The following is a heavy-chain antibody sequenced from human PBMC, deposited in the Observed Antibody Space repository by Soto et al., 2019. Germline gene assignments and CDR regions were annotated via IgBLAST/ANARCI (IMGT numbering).Heavy chain of an antibody. D-gene: IGHD3-3*01. CDR1: GYRFTNYW. V-gene: IGHV5-51*01. CDR3: ARQNAIFGVVTLDY. Sequence: GESLKISCEGSGYRFTNYWIGWVRQMPGKGLEWMGIIYPGDSETRYSPSFQGHVTISADKSISTAYLQWSSLKASDTAMYYCARQNAIFGVVTLDYWGQGTLVTVSS. CDR2: IYPGDSET. J-gene: IGHJ4*02.